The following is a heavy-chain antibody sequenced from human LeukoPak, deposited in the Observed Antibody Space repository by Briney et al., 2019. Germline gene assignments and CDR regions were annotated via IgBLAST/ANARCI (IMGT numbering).Heavy chain of an antibody. CDR3: ARGLSGYASSLGY. D-gene: IGHD6-6*01. CDR2: ISGSGSIT. V-gene: IGHV3-23*01. Sequence: GGSLRLSCAASGLTFSSYAMSWVRQAPGKGLEWVSSISGSGSITSYADSVKGRFTISRDNSKNTLYLQMNSLRAEDTAVYYCARGLSGYASSLGYWGQGTLVTVSA. J-gene: IGHJ4*02. CDR1: GLTFSSYA.